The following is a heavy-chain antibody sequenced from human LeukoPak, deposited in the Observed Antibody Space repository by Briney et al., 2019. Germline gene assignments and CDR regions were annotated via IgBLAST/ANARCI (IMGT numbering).Heavy chain of an antibody. CDR1: EFDFSSHA. CDR2: ISISGSKT. V-gene: IGHV3-23*01. D-gene: IGHD4-17*01. J-gene: IGHJ4*02. CDR3: ANEIRPNDY. Sequence: GGSLRLSCAASEFDFSSHAMTWVRQAPGKGLEWVSAISISGSKTYYAGSVKGRFTISRDNSKNTLYLQMNSLRAEDTAVYYCANEIRPNDYWGQGTLVTVSS.